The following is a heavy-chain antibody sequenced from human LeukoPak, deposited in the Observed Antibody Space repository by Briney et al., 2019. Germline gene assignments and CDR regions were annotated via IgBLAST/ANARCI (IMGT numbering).Heavy chain of an antibody. CDR1: GYTFTGYY. Sequence: GASVKVSCKASGYTFTGYYMHWVRQAPGQGLEWMGWINPNSGGTNYAQKFQGGVTMTRDTSISTAYMELSRLRSDDTAVYYCARDRRFLEWLLLVYWGQGTLVTVSS. J-gene: IGHJ4*02. CDR2: INPNSGGT. V-gene: IGHV1-2*02. D-gene: IGHD3-3*01. CDR3: ARDRRFLEWLLLVY.